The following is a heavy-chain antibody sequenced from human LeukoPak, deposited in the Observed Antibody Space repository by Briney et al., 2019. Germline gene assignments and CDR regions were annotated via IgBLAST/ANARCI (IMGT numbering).Heavy chain of an antibody. CDR2: IYSGGST. Sequence: PGGSLRLSCAASGFTVSSNYMSWVRQAPGKGLEWVSVIYSGGSTYYADSVKGRFTISRDNSKETLYLHMSGLRGEDAAVYYCARQIVGARFLESFDYWGQGTLVTVSS. CDR1: GFTVSSNY. D-gene: IGHD3-3*01. CDR3: ARQIVGARFLESFDY. V-gene: IGHV3-66*04. J-gene: IGHJ4*02.